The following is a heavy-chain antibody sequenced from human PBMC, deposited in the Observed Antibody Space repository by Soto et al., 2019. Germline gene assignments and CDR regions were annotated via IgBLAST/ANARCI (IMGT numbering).Heavy chain of an antibody. V-gene: IGHV5-51*01. Sequence: GEALEISCEGSGYSFTSYWIGWVRQVPGKGLECMGIISTGDSVTRYSPSVPGQVTISADKSISTAYLQWSSLEASDTHLYYWAIRGASQWLKFWGQGTLVTVSS. CDR3: AIRGASQWLKF. J-gene: IGHJ4*02. CDR2: ISTGDSVT. CDR1: GYSFTSYW. D-gene: IGHD6-19*01.